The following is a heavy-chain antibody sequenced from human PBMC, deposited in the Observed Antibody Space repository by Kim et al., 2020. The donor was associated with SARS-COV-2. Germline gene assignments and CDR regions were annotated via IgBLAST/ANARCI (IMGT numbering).Heavy chain of an antibody. V-gene: IGHV3-11*01. Sequence: GGSLRLSCAASGFAFRDYYMSWIRQAPGKRLEWVSYISANGDSKDYADSVRGRFIISRDNAKTALFLHMNSLRAEDTALYYCVRDINILSSGLSPDACD. J-gene: IGHJ3*02. CDR3: VRDINILSSGLSPDACD. CDR1: GFAFRDYY. D-gene: IGHD3-22*01. CDR2: ISANGDSK.